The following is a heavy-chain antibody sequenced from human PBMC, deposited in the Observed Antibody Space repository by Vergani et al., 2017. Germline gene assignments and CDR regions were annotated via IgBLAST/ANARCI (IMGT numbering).Heavy chain of an antibody. CDR3: AGEGYYDMLTGYFDAFDI. Sequence: QVQLVQSGAEVNKPGASVKVSCKASGYILTSYAMHWVRQAPGKRLEWMGWINAGNGNKEYSQRFEGRVTMTRDTSASTAYMELNSLRSEDTAVYYCAGEGYYDMLTGYFDAFDIWGQGTMVTVSS. J-gene: IGHJ3*02. CDR2: INAGNGNK. D-gene: IGHD3-9*01. V-gene: IGHV1-3*01. CDR1: GYILTSYA.